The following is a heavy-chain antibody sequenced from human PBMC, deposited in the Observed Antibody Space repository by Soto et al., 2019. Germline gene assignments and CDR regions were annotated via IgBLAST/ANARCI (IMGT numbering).Heavy chain of an antibody. CDR3: ARSPRGIAAGTVDPGV. Sequence: ASVRVSCKASGGTFSSYTISWVRQAPGQGLEWMGRIIPILGIANYAQKFQGRVTITADKSTSTAYMELSSLRSEDTAVYYCARSPRGIAAGTVDPGVRGQGTLDTVSS. J-gene: IGHJ4*02. V-gene: IGHV1-69*02. CDR2: IIPILGIA. CDR1: GGTFSSYT. D-gene: IGHD6-13*01.